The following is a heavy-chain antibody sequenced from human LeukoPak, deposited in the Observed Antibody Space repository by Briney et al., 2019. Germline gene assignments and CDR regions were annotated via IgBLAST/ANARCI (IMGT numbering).Heavy chain of an antibody. Sequence: GGSLRLSCAASGFTFSSYSMNWVRQAPGKGLEWVSYISSSGSTIYYADSVKGRFTISRDNAKNSLYLQMNSLRAEDTAVYYCAKGPYGSGLILGSFDYWGQGTLVTVSS. CDR2: ISSSGSTI. J-gene: IGHJ4*02. CDR3: AKGPYGSGLILGSFDY. D-gene: IGHD3-10*01. CDR1: GFTFSSYS. V-gene: IGHV3-48*04.